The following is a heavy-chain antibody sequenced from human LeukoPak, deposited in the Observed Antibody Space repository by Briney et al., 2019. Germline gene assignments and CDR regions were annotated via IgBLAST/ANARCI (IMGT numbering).Heavy chain of an antibody. CDR1: GGSISSFY. D-gene: IGHD3-10*01. Sequence: SETLSLTCTVSGGSISSFYWTWIRQPAGKGLEWIGRIYSSGSTNYNPSLKSRLTMSVDTSQNQLSLKVSSVTAADTAVYYCARGRSGPGADYYYGMDVWGQGTTVTVSS. V-gene: IGHV4-4*07. J-gene: IGHJ6*02. CDR3: ARGRSGPGADYYYGMDV. CDR2: IYSSGST.